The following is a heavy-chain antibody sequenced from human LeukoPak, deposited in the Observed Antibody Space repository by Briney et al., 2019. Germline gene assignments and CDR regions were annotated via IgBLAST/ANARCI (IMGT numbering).Heavy chain of an antibody. CDR1: GGTFSSYA. CDR2: IIPIFGTA. Sequence: GASVKVSCKASGGTFSSYAISWVRQAPGQGLEWMGGIIPIFGTANYAQKFQGRVTITADESTSTAYMELSSLRSEDTAVYYCARVNYDILTGYLYYFDYWGQGTLVTVSS. J-gene: IGHJ4*02. CDR3: ARVNYDILTGYLYYFDY. D-gene: IGHD3-9*01. V-gene: IGHV1-69*01.